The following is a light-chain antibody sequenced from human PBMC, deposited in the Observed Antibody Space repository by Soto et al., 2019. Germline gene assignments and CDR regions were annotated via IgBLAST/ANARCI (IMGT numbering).Light chain of an antibody. CDR1: QAIRND. V-gene: IGKV1-17*02. CDR3: LQHNSPPPCT. Sequence: DIQMTQSPSSLSASVGDRVTITCRASQAIRNDLNWYQQKPGKAPKRLIYAASSLQSGVPSRFSSSGFKTEFTLTISDLQPEDFATYYCLQHNSPPPCTFGQGTKVEIK. J-gene: IGKJ1*01. CDR2: AAS.